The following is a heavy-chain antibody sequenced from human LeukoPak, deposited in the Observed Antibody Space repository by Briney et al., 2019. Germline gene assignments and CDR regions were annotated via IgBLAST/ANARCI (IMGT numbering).Heavy chain of an antibody. CDR1: GGSISGGGYY. V-gene: IGHV4-31*03. J-gene: IGHJ4*02. CDR3: ASASDTTGYCDY. D-gene: IGHD3-22*01. Sequence: PSQTLSLTCTVSGGSISGGGYYWSWIRQHPGKGLEWIGYIYYSGSAYYNPSLKSRVTISVDTSKNQFSLKLSSVTAADTAVYYCASASDTTGYCDYWGQGTLVTVSS. CDR2: IYYSGSA.